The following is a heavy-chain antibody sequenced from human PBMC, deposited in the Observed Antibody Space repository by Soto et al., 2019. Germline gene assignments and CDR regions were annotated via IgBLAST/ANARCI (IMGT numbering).Heavy chain of an antibody. CDR3: ARARTWYGGLPVTYYFDY. CDR1: GFTFSSYS. Sequence: GGSLRLSCAASGFTFSSYSMNWVRQAPGKGLEWVSYISSSSSTIYYADSVKGRFTISRDNAKNSLYLQMNSLRAEDTAVYYCARARTWYGGLPVTYYFDYWGQGTLVTVSS. J-gene: IGHJ4*02. V-gene: IGHV3-48*01. D-gene: IGHD1-26*01. CDR2: ISSSSSTI.